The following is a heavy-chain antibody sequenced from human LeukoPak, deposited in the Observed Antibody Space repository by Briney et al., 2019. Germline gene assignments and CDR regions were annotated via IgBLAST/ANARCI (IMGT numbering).Heavy chain of an antibody. CDR3: ARCDPNGSGSSDAFDI. D-gene: IGHD3-10*01. CDR1: GFTFSSYA. CDR2: IWYDGSKQ. V-gene: IGHV3-33*08. Sequence: PGRSLRLSCAASGFTFSSYAMHWVRQAPGKGLEWVALIWYDGSKQYYADSVQGRFTISRDNSKNTLYLQMNSLRAEDTAVYYCARCDPNGSGSSDAFDIWGQGTMVTVSS. J-gene: IGHJ3*02.